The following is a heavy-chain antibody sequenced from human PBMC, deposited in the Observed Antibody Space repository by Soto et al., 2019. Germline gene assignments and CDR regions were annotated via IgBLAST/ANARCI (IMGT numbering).Heavy chain of an antibody. J-gene: IGHJ3*02. CDR2: IKQDGSEK. Sequence: GSLRLSCTASGFTFGDYAMSWVRQAPGKGLEWVANIKQDGSEKYYVDSVKGRFTISRDNAKNSLYLQMNSLRAEDTAVYYCARESSGDAFDIWGQGTMVTVSS. V-gene: IGHV3-7*03. CDR1: GFTFGDYA. D-gene: IGHD6-25*01. CDR3: ARESSGDAFDI.